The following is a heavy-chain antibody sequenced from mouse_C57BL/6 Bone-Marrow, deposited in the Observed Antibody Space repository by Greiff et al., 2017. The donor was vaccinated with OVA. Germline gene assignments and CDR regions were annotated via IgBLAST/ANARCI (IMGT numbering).Heavy chain of an antibody. D-gene: IGHD2-1*01. J-gene: IGHJ3*01. CDR2: IWRGGST. CDR1: GFSLTSYG. V-gene: IGHV2-5*01. CDR3: AKTPNGNYEGFAY. Sequence: VMLVESGPGLVQPSPSLSISCTVSGFSLTSYGVHWVRQSPGQGLEWLGVIWRGGSTAYNAAFMSRLSITKDNSKSQVFLKMNSLQAEDTAIYYCAKTPNGNYEGFAYWGQGTLVTGSA.